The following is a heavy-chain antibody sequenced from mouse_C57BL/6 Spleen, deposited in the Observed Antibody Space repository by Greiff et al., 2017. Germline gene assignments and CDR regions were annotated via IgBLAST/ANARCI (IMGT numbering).Heavy chain of an antibody. CDR3: ARRGGGYPRYY. D-gene: IGHD2-2*01. V-gene: IGHV1-52*01. CDR2: IDPSDSET. Sequence: VQLQQPGAELVRPGSSVKLSCKASGYTFTSYWMHWVKQRPIQGLEWIGNIDPSDSETHYNQKFKDKATLTVDKSSSTAYMQLSSLTSEDSAVYYCARRGGGYPRYYWGQGTTLTVSS. CDR1: GYTFTSYW. J-gene: IGHJ2*01.